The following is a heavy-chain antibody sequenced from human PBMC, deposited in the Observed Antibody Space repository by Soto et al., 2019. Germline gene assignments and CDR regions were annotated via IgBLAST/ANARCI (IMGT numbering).Heavy chain of an antibody. CDR3: ARFKGCSGGSCYPYFDY. Sequence: QVQLVESGGGVVQPGRSLRLSCAASGFTFSSYAMRWVRQAPGKGLEWVAVISYDGSNKYYADSVKGRFTISRDNSKNTLYLQMNSLRAEDTAVYYCARFKGCSGGSCYPYFDYWGQGTLVTVSS. J-gene: IGHJ4*02. V-gene: IGHV3-30-3*01. D-gene: IGHD2-15*01. CDR1: GFTFSSYA. CDR2: ISYDGSNK.